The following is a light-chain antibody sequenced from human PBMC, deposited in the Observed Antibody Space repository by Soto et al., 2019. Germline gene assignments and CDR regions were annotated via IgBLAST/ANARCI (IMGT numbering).Light chain of an antibody. CDR2: GAS. Sequence: EMVLTQSPGTLSLSPGEGATLSCRTSQSVSNNYLAWYQQKPGQAPRLLIYGASSRATGTPDRFSGSGSGTDFTLSISRLEPEDFAVYYRQQYSSLWTFGQGTKVDIK. CDR1: QSVSNNY. J-gene: IGKJ1*01. V-gene: IGKV3-20*01. CDR3: QQYSSLWT.